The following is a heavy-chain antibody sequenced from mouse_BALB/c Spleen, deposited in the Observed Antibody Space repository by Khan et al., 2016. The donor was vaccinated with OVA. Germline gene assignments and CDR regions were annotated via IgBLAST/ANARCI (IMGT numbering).Heavy chain of an antibody. Sequence: QVQLKQSGPGLVTPSQSLSITCTVSGFSLTDYGVSWIRQPPGKGLEWLGVIWGGGSTSYNSALISRLSISKDNSKSQVFLKMNSLQTDDTAMYYCAKGVWSYYFALKYWGQGTSVTVSS. V-gene: IGHV2-6-5*01. J-gene: IGHJ4*01. CDR1: GFSLTDYG. CDR2: IWGGGST. CDR3: AKGVWSYYFALKY. D-gene: IGHD2-10*02.